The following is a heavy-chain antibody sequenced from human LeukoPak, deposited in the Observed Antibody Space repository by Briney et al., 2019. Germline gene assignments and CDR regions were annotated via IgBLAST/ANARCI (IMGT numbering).Heavy chain of an antibody. Sequence: ASVKVSCKVSGYTLTELSMHWVRQAPGKGLEWMGGFDPEDGETIYAQQFQGRVTMTEDTSTDTAYMELSSLRSEDTAVYYCATDLAAPLVVDYWGQGTLVTVSS. CDR1: GYTLTELS. CDR2: FDPEDGET. J-gene: IGHJ4*02. V-gene: IGHV1-24*01. D-gene: IGHD6-6*01. CDR3: ATDLAAPLVVDY.